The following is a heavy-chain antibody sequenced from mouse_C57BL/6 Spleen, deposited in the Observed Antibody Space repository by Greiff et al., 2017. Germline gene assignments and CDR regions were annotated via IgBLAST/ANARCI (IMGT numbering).Heavy chain of an antibody. Sequence: EVKLEESGGGLVKPGGSLKLSCAASGFTFSDYGMHWVRQAPEKGLEWVAYISSGSSTIYYADTVKGRFTISRDNAKNTLFLQITSLRSEDTAMYYCARWDYYGSSYDYAMDYWGQGTSVTVSS. V-gene: IGHV5-17*01. J-gene: IGHJ4*01. CDR3: ARWDYYGSSYDYAMDY. CDR2: ISSGSSTI. D-gene: IGHD1-1*01. CDR1: GFTFSDYG.